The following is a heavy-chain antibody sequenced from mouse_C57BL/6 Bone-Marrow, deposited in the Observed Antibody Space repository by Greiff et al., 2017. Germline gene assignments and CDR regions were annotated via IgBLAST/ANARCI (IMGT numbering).Heavy chain of an antibody. CDR1: GFTFSDYG. V-gene: IGHV5-17*01. J-gene: IGHJ2*01. CDR2: ISSGSSTI. Sequence: EVKLVESGGGLVKPGGSLQLSCAASGFTFSDYGMHWVRQAPEKGLEWVAYISSGSSTIYYADKVKGRFTISIDNAKNTLFLQMTSLRSEGTAIYYYDILNNGYFDYWGQGTTLTVSS. D-gene: IGHD2-2*01. CDR3: DILNNGYFDY.